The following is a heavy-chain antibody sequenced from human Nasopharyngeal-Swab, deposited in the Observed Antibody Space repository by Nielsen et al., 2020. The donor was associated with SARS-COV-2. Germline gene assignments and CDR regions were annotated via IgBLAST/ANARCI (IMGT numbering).Heavy chain of an antibody. V-gene: IGHV4-34*01. J-gene: IGHJ5*02. Sequence: RQAPGKGLEWIGDINHRGNTNYSPSLKSRLTMSVDTSKYQFSLKVSSVTAADTAVYYCARSGYSSGWYDLWGQGTLVTVSS. CDR3: ARSGYSSGWYDL. D-gene: IGHD6-19*01. CDR2: INHRGNT.